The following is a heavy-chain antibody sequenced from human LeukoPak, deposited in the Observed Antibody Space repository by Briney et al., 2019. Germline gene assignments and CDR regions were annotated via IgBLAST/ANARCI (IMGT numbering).Heavy chain of an antibody. J-gene: IGHJ4*02. V-gene: IGHV3-48*03. CDR1: GFTFSSYE. Sequence: PGGSLRLSCAASGFTFSSYEMNWVRQAPGKGLEWVSFISSSGSPIYYADSVKGRFTISRDNAMNSLYLELHSLRAEDAAVYYCARALSNIAVSHTDDMIFDYWGQGTLVTVSS. D-gene: IGHD6-13*01. CDR2: ISSSGSPI. CDR3: ARALSNIAVSHTDDMIFDY.